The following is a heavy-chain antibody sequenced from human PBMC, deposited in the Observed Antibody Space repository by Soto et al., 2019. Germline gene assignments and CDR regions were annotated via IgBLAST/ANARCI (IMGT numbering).Heavy chain of an antibody. J-gene: IGHJ6*02. CDR3: ARGQGYCSGGICYYYYYGMDV. D-gene: IGHD2-15*01. Sequence: QVQLVQSGSEVRKPGSSVKVSCKASGGTFSSDAFSWVRQAPGQGLEWMGGIITTSGTANYAQKFQGRATITADESTSTAYLELSSLTSEDTAVYFCARGQGYCSGGICYYYYYGMDVWGQGTTVTVSS. V-gene: IGHV1-69*01. CDR2: IITTSGTA. CDR1: GGTFSSDA.